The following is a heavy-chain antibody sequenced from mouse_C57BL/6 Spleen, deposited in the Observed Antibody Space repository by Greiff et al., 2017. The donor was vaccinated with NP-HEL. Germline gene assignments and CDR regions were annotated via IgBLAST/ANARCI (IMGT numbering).Heavy chain of an antibody. CDR3: ARGGSSSYYFDY. Sequence: QVQLQQPGAELVKPGASVMMSCKASGYTFTSYWITWVKQRPGQGLEWIGDIYPGSGSTNYNEKFKSKATLTVDTSSSTAYMQLSSLTSEDSAVYYCARGGSSSYYFDYWGQGTTLTVSS. CDR2: IYPGSGST. CDR1: GYTFTSYW. J-gene: IGHJ2*01. D-gene: IGHD1-1*01. V-gene: IGHV1-55*01.